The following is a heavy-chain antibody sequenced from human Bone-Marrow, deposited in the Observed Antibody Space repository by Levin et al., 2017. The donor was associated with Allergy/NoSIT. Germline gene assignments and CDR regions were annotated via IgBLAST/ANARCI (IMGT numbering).Heavy chain of an antibody. CDR3: ASTEIYGSGSYFAFDI. J-gene: IGHJ3*02. D-gene: IGHD3-10*01. Sequence: SETLSLTCTVSGGSISSYYWSWIRQPPGKGLEWIGYIYYSGSTNYNPSLKSRVTISVDTSKNQFSLKLSSVTAADTAVYYCASTEIYGSGSYFAFDIWGQGTMVTVSS. CDR2: IYYSGST. V-gene: IGHV4-59*08. CDR1: GGSISSYY.